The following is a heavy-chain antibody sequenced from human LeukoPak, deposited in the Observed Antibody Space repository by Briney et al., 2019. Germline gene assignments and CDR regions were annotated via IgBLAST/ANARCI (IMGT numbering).Heavy chain of an antibody. J-gene: IGHJ6*02. CDR1: GFTFSSYG. V-gene: IGHV3-33*01. CDR3: ARLPLWFGELWLYGMDV. CDR2: IWYDGSNK. D-gene: IGHD3-10*01. Sequence: PGGSLRLPCAASGFTFSSYGMHWVRQAPGKGLEWVAVIWYDGSNKYYADSVKGRFTISRDNSKNTLYLQMNSLRAEDTAVYYCARLPLWFGELWLYGMDVWGQGTTVTVSS.